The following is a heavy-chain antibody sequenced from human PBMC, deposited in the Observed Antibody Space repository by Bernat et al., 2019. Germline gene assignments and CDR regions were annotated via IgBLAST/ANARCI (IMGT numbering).Heavy chain of an antibody. J-gene: IGHJ5*02. CDR3: ARGAQYYYSSGSYYRNPTDWFDP. CDR2: INPNSGGT. V-gene: IGHV1-2*04. D-gene: IGHD3-10*01. CDR1: GYTFTGYY. Sequence: QVQLVQSVAEVKKPGASVKVSCKASGYTFTGYYMHWVRQAPGQGLEWMGWINPNSGGTNYAQKFQGWVTMTRDTSISTAYMELSRLRSDDTAVYYCARGAQYYYSSGSYYRNPTDWFDPWGQGTLVTVSS.